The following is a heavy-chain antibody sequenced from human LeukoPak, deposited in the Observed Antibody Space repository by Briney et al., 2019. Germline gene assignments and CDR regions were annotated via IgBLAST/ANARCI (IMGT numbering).Heavy chain of an antibody. D-gene: IGHD1-26*01. V-gene: IGHV1-2*02. CDR3: ARDRGTYMLSHFDY. Sequence: ASVKVSCKASGYTFSKYATNWVRQAPGQGLEWMGWLNPKNGGTNFARKFQARVTMTRDRSIDTIYMELSGLTSDDTAVYYCARDRGTYMLSHFDYWGQGTLVTVSS. CDR1: GYTFSKYA. J-gene: IGHJ4*02. CDR2: LNPKNGGT.